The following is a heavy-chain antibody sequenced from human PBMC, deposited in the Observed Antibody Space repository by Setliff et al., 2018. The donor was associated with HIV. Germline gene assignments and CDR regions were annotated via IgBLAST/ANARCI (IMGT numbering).Heavy chain of an antibody. V-gene: IGHV4-31*03. Sequence: PSETLSLTCSVSGDSINSGGYYWGWLRQHPGKGLEWIGYIYYKRNTYYNPSLKSRVSVSLDTSKNQFSLQLSSVTAADTAVYYCAREAPADSSSTSYYFDYWGQGTLVTVSS. D-gene: IGHD2-2*01. CDR3: AREAPADSSSTSYYFDY. J-gene: IGHJ4*02. CDR2: IYYKRNT. CDR1: GDSINSGGYY.